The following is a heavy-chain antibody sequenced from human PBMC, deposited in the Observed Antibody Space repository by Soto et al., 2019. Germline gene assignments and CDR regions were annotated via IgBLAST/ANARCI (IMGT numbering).Heavy chain of an antibody. CDR1: GGSISSGGYY. V-gene: IGHV4-31*03. Sequence: PSETLSLTCTVSGGSISSGGYYWSWIRQHPGKGLEWIGYIHYRGSTYYNPPLKSRVTISIDTSKKQFSLNLRSVTAADTAVYYFARDTMVRGGSYYYYGVDVWGQGTTVTVSS. CDR2: IHYRGST. CDR3: ARDTMVRGGSYYYYGVDV. D-gene: IGHD3-10*01. J-gene: IGHJ6*02.